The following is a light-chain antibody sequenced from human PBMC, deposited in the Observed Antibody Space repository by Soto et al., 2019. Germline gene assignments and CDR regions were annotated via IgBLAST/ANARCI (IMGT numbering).Light chain of an antibody. CDR3: SSYAGSSTFV. V-gene: IGLV2-23*01. CDR1: SSDVGSYNF. CDR2: EGS. Sequence: QSALTQPASVSGSPGQSITISCNGTSSDVGSYNFVSWYQQHPGKAPKFMIYEGSKRPSGVSNRFSGSKSGNTASLTISGLQAEDEADYYCSSYAGSSTFVFGTGTKLTVL. J-gene: IGLJ1*01.